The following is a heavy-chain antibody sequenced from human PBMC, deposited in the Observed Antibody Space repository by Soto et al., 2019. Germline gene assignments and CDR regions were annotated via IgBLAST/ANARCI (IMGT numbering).Heavy chain of an antibody. J-gene: IGHJ4*02. CDR1: GDTFNFYS. CDR2: VNPIVSMS. Sequence: QVQLVQSGAEVKRPGSSVKVSCKASGDTFNFYSINWVRQAPGVGLEWMGRVNPIVSMSNYAQKFQGRVTMTADKSPSTAYMGLSRLKSEDTAIYYCASSYGSGYRAFDYWGQGALVTVSS. D-gene: IGHD3-10*01. CDR3: ASSYGSGYRAFDY. V-gene: IGHV1-69*02.